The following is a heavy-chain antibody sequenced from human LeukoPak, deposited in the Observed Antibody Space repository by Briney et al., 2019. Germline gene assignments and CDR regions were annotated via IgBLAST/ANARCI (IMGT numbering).Heavy chain of an antibody. J-gene: IGHJ3*02. CDR3: ARGTYGGNSGDTFDI. Sequence: ASVKVSCKASGYTFTTYAMNWVRQAPGQGLEWMGWINTNIGNPTYAQGFTGRFVFSLDTSVRTAYLQMSSLKAEDTAVYYCARGTYGGNSGDTFDIWGQGTMVTVSS. CDR1: GYTFTTYA. V-gene: IGHV7-4-1*02. CDR2: INTNIGNP. D-gene: IGHD4-23*01.